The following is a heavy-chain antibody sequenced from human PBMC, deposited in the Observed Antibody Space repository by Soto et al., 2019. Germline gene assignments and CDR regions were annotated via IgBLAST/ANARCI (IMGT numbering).Heavy chain of an antibody. CDR3: ARGQWLVCGYFDY. V-gene: IGHV4-59*01. Sequence: SETRSLTCPVSGGSIRSYYWSWIRQPPGKGLELIGYIYYSGSTNYNTSLKGRVTISVDTSKNKFSLKLSSVTAADTAVDYCARGQWLVCGYFDYRGQGTLVTVYS. CDR2: IYYSGST. D-gene: IGHD6-19*01. CDR1: GGSIRSYY. J-gene: IGHJ4*02.